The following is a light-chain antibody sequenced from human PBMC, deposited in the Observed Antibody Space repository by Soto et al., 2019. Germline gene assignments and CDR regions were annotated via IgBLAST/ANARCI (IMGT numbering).Light chain of an antibody. CDR2: DAS. CDR1: QSVSSY. Sequence: VLTQSPATLSLSPGERATLSCRASQSVSSYLAWYQQKPGQAPRLLIYDASNRATGIPARFSGGGSGTDFTLTISSLEPEDFAVYYCQQRSTFGGGTKVDIK. CDR3: QQRST. J-gene: IGKJ4*01. V-gene: IGKV3-11*01.